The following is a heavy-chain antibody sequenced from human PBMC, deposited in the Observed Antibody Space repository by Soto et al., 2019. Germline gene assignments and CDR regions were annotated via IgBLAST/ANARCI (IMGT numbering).Heavy chain of an antibody. J-gene: IGHJ3*01. CDR3: ARDYLGSGWPRMCFDV. V-gene: IGHV3-53*02. CDR1: GFTVNSNH. D-gene: IGHD6-25*01. CDR2: IYSAGRT. Sequence: EVQLEETGGGLVQPGGSLRLSCAASGFTVNSNHMSWVRQAPGKGLEWVSLIYSAGRTHYADSVKGRFTVSRDNSENRLFLQMNNLEVGDTAVYYCARDYLGSGWPRMCFDVWGLGTMVTVSS.